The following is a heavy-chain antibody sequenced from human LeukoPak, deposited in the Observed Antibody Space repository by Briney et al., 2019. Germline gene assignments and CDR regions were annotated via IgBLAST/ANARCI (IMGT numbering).Heavy chain of an antibody. D-gene: IGHD6-13*01. V-gene: IGHV1-8*01. J-gene: IGHJ4*02. Sequence: GASVKVSCKASGYTFTSYDMNWVRQATGQGLEWMGWMNPNSGNTGYAQKFQGRVTMTRNTSISTAYMELSSLRSEDTAVYYCARGRSSSWLPEDYWGQGTLVTVSS. CDR1: GYTFTSYD. CDR3: ARGRSSSWLPEDY. CDR2: MNPNSGNT.